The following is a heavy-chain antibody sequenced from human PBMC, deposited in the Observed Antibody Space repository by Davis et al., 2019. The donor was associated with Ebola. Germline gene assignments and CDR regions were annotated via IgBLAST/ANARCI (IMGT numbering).Heavy chain of an antibody. V-gene: IGHV3-7*01. Sequence: GESLKISCAASGFTFTTYWMSWVRQAPGKVLEWLANINQDGSMTQYVDSVKGRFTISRDNAKNSVYLQMNSLRAEDTAVYYCATANRAISGYWGQGTLVTVSS. CDR1: GFTFTTYW. J-gene: IGHJ4*02. CDR2: INQDGSMT. D-gene: IGHD2-2*02. CDR3: ATANRAISGY.